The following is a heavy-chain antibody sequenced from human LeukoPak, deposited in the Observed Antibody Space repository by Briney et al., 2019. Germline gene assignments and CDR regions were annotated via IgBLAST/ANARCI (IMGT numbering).Heavy chain of an antibody. Sequence: GESLKISCKGSGYSFPSYWIGWVRQMPGKGLELMWIIYPGDSDTRYSPSFQGQVTISADKSISTAYLQWSSLKASDTAMYYCARQSSWYSENWFDPWGQGTLVTVSS. CDR1: GYSFPSYW. CDR2: IYPGDSDT. J-gene: IGHJ5*02. V-gene: IGHV5-51*01. CDR3: ARQSSWYSENWFDP. D-gene: IGHD6-13*01.